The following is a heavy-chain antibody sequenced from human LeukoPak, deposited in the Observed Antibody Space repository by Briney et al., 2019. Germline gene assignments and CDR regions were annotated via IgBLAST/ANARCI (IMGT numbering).Heavy chain of an antibody. CDR3: AEHVITDSSGHYYFDF. CDR1: GASISSSYY. CDR2: IYSSGTT. V-gene: IGHV4-39*01. J-gene: IGHJ4*02. Sequence: PSETLSLTCTVSGASISSSYYWGWIRQPPGKGLEWIGGIYSSGTTYYTPSLKSRVTISLHTSKNHFSLRLRSVTSADTVVYYCAEHVITDSSGHYYFDFWGQGPLVTVSS. D-gene: IGHD3-22*01.